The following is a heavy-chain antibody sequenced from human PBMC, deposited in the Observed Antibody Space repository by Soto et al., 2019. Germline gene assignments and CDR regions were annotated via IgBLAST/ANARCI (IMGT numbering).Heavy chain of an antibody. CDR2: IYPGDSDT. CDR1: GYSFTSYW. V-gene: IGHV5-51*01. Sequence: PGESLKISCKGSGYSFTSYWXGWVRQMPGKGLEWMGIIYPGDSDTRYSPSFQGQVTISADKSISTAYLQWSSLKASDTAMXYCARFSSYYYDSSGYYRPXXXXXXGMDVXXXGTTVXXSS. D-gene: IGHD3-22*01. J-gene: IGHJ6*01. CDR3: ARFSSYYYDSSGYYRPXXXXXXGMDV.